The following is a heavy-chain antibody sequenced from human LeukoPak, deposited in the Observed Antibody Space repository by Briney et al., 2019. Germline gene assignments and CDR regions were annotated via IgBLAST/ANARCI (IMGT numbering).Heavy chain of an antibody. CDR2: IRFKAYGGTS. CDR1: GFTFGDYT. D-gene: IGHD3-16*02. V-gene: IGHV3-49*04. J-gene: IGHJ4*02. CDR3: AKDSHYDYVWGSYLDY. Sequence: PGGSLRLSCLASGFTFGDYTMTWVRQAPGKGLEWVGLIRFKAYGGTSEYATSIKDRFTISRDDSRSIVYLQMDSLRAEDTAVYYCAKDSHYDYVWGSYLDYWGQGTLVTVSS.